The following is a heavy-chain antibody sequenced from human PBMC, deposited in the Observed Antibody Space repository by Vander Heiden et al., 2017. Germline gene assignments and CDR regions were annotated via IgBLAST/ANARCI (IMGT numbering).Heavy chain of an antibody. Sequence: QVQLVESGGGVVQPGRSLRLSCAASGFTFSSYAMHWVRQAPGKGLEWVAVISYDGSNKYYADSVKGRFTISRDNSKNTLYLQMNSLRAEDTAVYYCAAPTSAARPYYFDYWGQGTLVTVSS. V-gene: IGHV3-30-3*01. CDR3: AAPTSAARPYYFDY. D-gene: IGHD6-6*01. J-gene: IGHJ4*02. CDR1: GFTFSSYA. CDR2: ISYDGSNK.